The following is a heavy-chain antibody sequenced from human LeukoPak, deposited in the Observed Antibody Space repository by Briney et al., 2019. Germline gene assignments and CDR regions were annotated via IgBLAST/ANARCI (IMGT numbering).Heavy chain of an antibody. Sequence: GGSLRLSCAASGFTFSSYSMNWVRQAPGKGLEWVSSISSSSSYIYYADSVKGRFTISRDNAKNSLYLQMNSLRAEDTAVYYCARDKVAARGQSRAAFDIWGQRTMVTVSS. V-gene: IGHV3-21*01. J-gene: IGHJ3*02. CDR1: GFTFSSYS. CDR3: ARDKVAARGQSRAAFDI. D-gene: IGHD6-6*01. CDR2: ISSSSSYI.